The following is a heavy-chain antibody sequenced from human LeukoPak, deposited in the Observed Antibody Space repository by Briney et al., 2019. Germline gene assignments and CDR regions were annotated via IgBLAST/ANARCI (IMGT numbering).Heavy chain of an antibody. Sequence: GESLQISGKGSGYSFTSYWIGWVRQMPGKGLEGMGIIYPGDSDTSYSPSFQGQVTNSADKSIITAYLQWSSLKASDTAMYYCASQREQQLVSHYYYYMDVWGKGTTVTVSS. J-gene: IGHJ6*03. V-gene: IGHV5-51*01. CDR2: IYPGDSDT. CDR3: ASQREQQLVSHYYYYMDV. D-gene: IGHD6-13*01. CDR1: GYSFTSYW.